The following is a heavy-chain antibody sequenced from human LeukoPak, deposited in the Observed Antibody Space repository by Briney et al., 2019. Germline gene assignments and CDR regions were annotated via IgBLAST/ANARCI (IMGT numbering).Heavy chain of an antibody. CDR1: GYTFTGYY. V-gene: IGHV1-69*05. CDR3: ARVGVVVPAAAGGAFDI. J-gene: IGHJ3*02. CDR2: IIPIFGTA. D-gene: IGHD2-2*01. Sequence: ETSVKVSCKASGYTFTGYYMHWVRQAPGQGLEWMGGIIPIFGTANYAQKFQGRVTITTDESTSTAYMELSSLRSEDTAVYYCARVGVVVPAAAGGAFDIWGQGTMVTVSS.